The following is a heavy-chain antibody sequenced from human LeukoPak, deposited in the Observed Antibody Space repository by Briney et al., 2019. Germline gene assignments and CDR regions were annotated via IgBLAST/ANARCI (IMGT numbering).Heavy chain of an antibody. Sequence: GGSLRLSCAASGFTINNNAMSWVRQAPGKGLEWVSAIEGSDDTTHYADSVKGRFSISRDNSKNTLYLQMNSLRAEDTAIYFCAKDRFRWAFDFWGQGTLVTVSS. CDR3: AKDRFRWAFDF. CDR2: IEGSDDTT. CDR1: GFTINNNA. J-gene: IGHJ4*02. D-gene: IGHD4-23*01. V-gene: IGHV3-23*01.